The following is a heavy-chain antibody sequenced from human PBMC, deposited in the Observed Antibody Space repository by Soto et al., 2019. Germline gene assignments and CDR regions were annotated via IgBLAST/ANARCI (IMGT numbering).Heavy chain of an antibody. Sequence: LRLSCAASGFTFSSYSMNWVRQAPGKALEWVSSISGCGNYTHYADFLSGRFTISRDIAMTAPSLPINSLRAEDLAVSSCARHGINSYNEYYFESWRQGPVVTVAS. D-gene: IGHD1-26*01. V-gene: IGHV3-21*01. CDR3: ARHGINSYNEYYFES. J-gene: IGHJ4*02. CDR2: ISGCGNYT. CDR1: GFTFSSYS.